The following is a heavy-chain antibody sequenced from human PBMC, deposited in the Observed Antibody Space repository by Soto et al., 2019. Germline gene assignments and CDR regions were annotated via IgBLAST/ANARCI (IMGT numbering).Heavy chain of an antibody. CDR1: VFTFSSYW. CDR2: IKFDGSEK. J-gene: IGHJ4*02. D-gene: IGHD2-2*01. CDR3: VKDGGYCSSSTCYSPRNHYFDS. V-gene: IGHV3-7*03. Sequence: WWSLRLSCSASVFTFSSYWMSWFRQAPGKGPEWVANIKFDGSEKQYVDSVRGRFTISRDNSRNSLFLQMNSLRAGDTAVYYCVKDGGYCSSSTCYSPRNHYFDSWGQGTLVTVSS.